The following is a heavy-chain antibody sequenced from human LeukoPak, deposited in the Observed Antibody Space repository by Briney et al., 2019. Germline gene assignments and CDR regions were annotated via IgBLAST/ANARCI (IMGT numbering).Heavy chain of an antibody. CDR1: GGSFSGYY. CDR3: ARAEPGYNYAQYFHY. Sequence: SETLSLTCAVCGGSFSGYYWRGVRQPPGKGREGIGEIYHSRSTNYTPSLKPRLTISAHTSNHQFSLTLRSVPAADTAVYYCARAEPGYNYAQYFHYWGQGTLLTVSS. V-gene: IGHV4-34*01. J-gene: IGHJ4*02. D-gene: IGHD1-1*01. CDR2: IYHSRST.